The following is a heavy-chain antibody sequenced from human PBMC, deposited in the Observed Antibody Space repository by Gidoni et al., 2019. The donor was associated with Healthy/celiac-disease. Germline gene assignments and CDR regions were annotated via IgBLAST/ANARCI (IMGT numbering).Heavy chain of an antibody. CDR2: ISGSGGST. CDR1: GFTLRSYA. V-gene: IGHV3-23*01. CDR3: AKGGITTLDAFDI. D-gene: IGHD3-3*01. J-gene: IGHJ3*02. Sequence: EVQLLESGGGLVQPGGSLRLSCAASGFTLRSYAMSWVRHAPGKGLAWVPAISGSGGSTYYADSVKGRFTISRDNSKNTLYLQMNSLRAEDTAVYYCAKGGITTLDAFDIWGQGTMVTVSS.